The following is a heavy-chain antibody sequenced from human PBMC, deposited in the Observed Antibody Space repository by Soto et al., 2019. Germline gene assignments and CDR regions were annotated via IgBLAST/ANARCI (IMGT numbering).Heavy chain of an antibody. Sequence: QVQLQQWGAGLLKPSETLSLTCAVYGGSFSGYYWTWIRQPPGTGLEWIGGINHSGSTNYNPSLKWRVTISVDTSKNQFSLKLTSVTAADTAVYYCARDKITGLFDYWGQGTLVTVSS. V-gene: IGHV4-34*01. D-gene: IGHD2-8*02. J-gene: IGHJ4*02. CDR1: GGSFSGYY. CDR2: INHSGST. CDR3: ARDKITGLFDY.